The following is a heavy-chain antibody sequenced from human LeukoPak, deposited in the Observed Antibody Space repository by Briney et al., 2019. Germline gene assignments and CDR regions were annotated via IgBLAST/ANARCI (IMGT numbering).Heavy chain of an antibody. D-gene: IGHD5-18*01. V-gene: IGHV3-49*03. CDR3: TRGYSHGLNWFDP. CDR1: GFTFGDYA. J-gene: IGHJ5*02. CDR2: IRSKAYGGTT. Sequence: GGSLRLSCTASGFTFGDYAMSWFRQAPGKGLEWVGFIRSKAYGGTTEYAASVKGRFTISRDDSKSIAYLQMNSLKTEETAVYYCTRGYSHGLNWFDPWGQGTLVTVSS.